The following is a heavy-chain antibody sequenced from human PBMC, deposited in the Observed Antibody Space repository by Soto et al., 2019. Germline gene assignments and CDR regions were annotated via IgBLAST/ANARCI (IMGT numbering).Heavy chain of an antibody. CDR2: IYHSGSA. D-gene: IGHD3-10*01. CDR3: ARSNYYGSGNYYFNWFDP. Sequence: KASETLSLTCAVSGYSISTDFYWGWIRQPPGKGLEWIGNIYHSGSAYYNPSLKSRVIISIDTSKNQFSLKLSSVTAADTAVYYCARSNYYGSGNYYFNWFDPWGQGTLVTVSS. J-gene: IGHJ5*02. CDR1: GYSISTDFY. V-gene: IGHV4-38-2*01.